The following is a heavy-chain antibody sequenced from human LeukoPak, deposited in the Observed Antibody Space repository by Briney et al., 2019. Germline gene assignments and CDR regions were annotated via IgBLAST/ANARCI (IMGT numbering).Heavy chain of an antibody. Sequence: GGSLRLSCAASGFSFSSYWMHWVRQAPGKGLVWVSRISSDGSGTIYADSVKGRFTISRDNSKNTLYLQLNSLRAEDTAVYYCAKGRYESSGFNWAAWGQGTLVTVSS. CDR3: AKGRYESSGFNWAA. CDR2: ISSDGSGT. D-gene: IGHD3-22*01. V-gene: IGHV3-74*01. CDR1: GFSFSSYW. J-gene: IGHJ4*02.